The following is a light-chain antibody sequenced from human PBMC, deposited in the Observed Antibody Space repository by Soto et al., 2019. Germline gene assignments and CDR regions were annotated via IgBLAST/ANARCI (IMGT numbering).Light chain of an antibody. V-gene: IGKV3-15*01. CDR2: GAS. CDR3: QQYNDWPPWT. CDR1: QSVSSD. Sequence: EIVMTPAPAPLSVSPGERATPSRRASQSVSSDLAWYQQKPGQAPRLLIYGASTRATGIPARFSGSGSGTEFTLTIGSLQSEDFAVYYCQQYNDWPPWTFGQGTKVDIK. J-gene: IGKJ1*01.